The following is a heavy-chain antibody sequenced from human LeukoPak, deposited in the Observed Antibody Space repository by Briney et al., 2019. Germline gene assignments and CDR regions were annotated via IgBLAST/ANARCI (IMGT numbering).Heavy chain of an antibody. Sequence: SETLSLTCAVYGGSFSGYYWSWIRQPPGKGLEWIGEINHSGSTNYNPSLKSRVTISVDTSENQFSLKLSSVTAADTAVYYCARGRGYSYGWGQGTLVTVSS. D-gene: IGHD5-18*01. CDR1: GGSFSGYY. CDR2: INHSGST. J-gene: IGHJ4*02. CDR3: ARGRGYSYG. V-gene: IGHV4-34*01.